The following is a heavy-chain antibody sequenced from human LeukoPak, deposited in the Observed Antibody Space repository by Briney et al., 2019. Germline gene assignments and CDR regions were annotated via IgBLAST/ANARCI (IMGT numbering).Heavy chain of an antibody. CDR1: GYTFTGYH. CDR3: ARDQHDCSGGSCYSVSYFQH. Sequence: ASVKVSCKASGYTFTGYHMHWVRQAPGQGLEWMGWISAYNGNTNYAQKFQGRVTLTTDTPTSTAYMELRSLRSDDTAVYYCARDQHDCSGGSCYSVSYFQHWGQGTLVTVSS. CDR2: ISAYNGNT. D-gene: IGHD2-15*01. J-gene: IGHJ1*01. V-gene: IGHV1-18*04.